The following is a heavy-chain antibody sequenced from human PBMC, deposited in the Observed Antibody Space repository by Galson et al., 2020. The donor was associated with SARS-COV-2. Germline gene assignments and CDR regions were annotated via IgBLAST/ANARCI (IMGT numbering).Heavy chain of an antibody. Sequence: GESLKISCAASGFTFSSYGMHWVRQAPGKGLEWVAVISYDGSNKYYADSVKGRFTISRDNSKNTLYLQMNSLRAEDTAVYYCAKDRARYCSGGSGYRRYFDYWGQGTLVTVSS. D-gene: IGHD2-15*01. CDR2: ISYDGSNK. CDR3: AKDRARYCSGGSGYRRYFDY. V-gene: IGHV3-30*18. J-gene: IGHJ4*02. CDR1: GFTFSSYG.